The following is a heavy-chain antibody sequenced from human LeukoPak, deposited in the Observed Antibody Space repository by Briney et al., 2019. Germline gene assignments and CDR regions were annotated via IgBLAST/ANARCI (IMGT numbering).Heavy chain of an antibody. D-gene: IGHD3-22*01. CDR1: GGTFSSYG. CDR2: ISAYNGNT. J-gene: IGHJ4*02. V-gene: IGHV1-18*01. CDR3: ARDLVLDYYDSSGYDGYFDY. Sequence: ASVKVSCKASGGTFSSYGISWVRQAPGQGLEWMGWISAYNGNTNYAQKLQGRVTMTTDTSTSTAYMELRSLRSDDTAVYYCARDLVLDYYDSSGYDGYFDYWGQGTLVTVSS.